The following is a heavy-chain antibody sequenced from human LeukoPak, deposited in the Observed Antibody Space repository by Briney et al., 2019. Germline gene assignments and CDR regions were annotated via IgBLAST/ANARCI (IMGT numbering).Heavy chain of an antibody. V-gene: IGHV3-48*01. CDR3: AREINWAFDY. Sequence: GGSLRLSCTASGFTFSTFHMHWVRQAPGKGLEWVSYINYHSQPTYYADSVKGRFTISRDNSKNTLYLQMNSLRAEDTAMYYCAREINWAFDYWGQGTLVTVSS. J-gene: IGHJ4*02. D-gene: IGHD7-27*01. CDR2: INYHSQPT. CDR1: GFTFSTFH.